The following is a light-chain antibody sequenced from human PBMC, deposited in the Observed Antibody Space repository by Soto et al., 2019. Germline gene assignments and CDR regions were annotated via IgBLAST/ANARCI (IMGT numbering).Light chain of an antibody. J-gene: IGLJ2*01. CDR3: AAWDDSLSGVV. CDR1: ISNIGSNY. Sequence: QSVLTQPPSASATPGQTVTISCSGSISNIGSNYVYWYQHLPGTAPKLLISRNNQRPSGVPDRFFGSKSGTSASLAISGLRSKDEVDYYCAAWDDSLSGVVFGGGTKLTVL. V-gene: IGLV1-47*01. CDR2: RNN.